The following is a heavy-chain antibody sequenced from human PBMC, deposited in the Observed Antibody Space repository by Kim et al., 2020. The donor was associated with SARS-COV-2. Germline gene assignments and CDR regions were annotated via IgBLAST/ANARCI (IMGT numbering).Heavy chain of an antibody. CDR2: IYYSGST. CDR1: GGSISSSSYY. J-gene: IGHJ2*01. Sequence: SETLSLTCTVSGGSISSSSYYWGWIRQPPGKGLEWIGSIYYSGSTYYNPSLKSRVTISVDTSKNQFSLKLSSVTAADTAVYYCARGGGPRIAAAGTDWYFDLWGRGTLVTVSS. CDR3: ARGGGPRIAAAGTDWYFDL. D-gene: IGHD6-13*01. V-gene: IGHV4-39*07.